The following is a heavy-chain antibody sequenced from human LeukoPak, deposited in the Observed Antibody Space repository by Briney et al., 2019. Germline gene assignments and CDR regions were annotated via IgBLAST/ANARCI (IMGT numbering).Heavy chain of an antibody. CDR2: INHSGST. D-gene: IGHD3/OR15-3a*01. CDR1: GGSFSGYY. V-gene: IGHV4-34*01. J-gene: IGHJ4*02. Sequence: SETLSLTCAVYGGSFSGYYWSWIRQPPGKGLEWIGEINHSGSTNYNPSLKSRVTIPVDTSKNQFSLKLSSVTAADTAVYYCARGGLGLGPGFDYWGQGTLVTVSS. CDR3: ARGGLGLGPGFDY.